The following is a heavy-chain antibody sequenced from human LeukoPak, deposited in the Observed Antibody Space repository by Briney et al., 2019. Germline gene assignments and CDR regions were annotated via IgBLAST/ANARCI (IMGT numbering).Heavy chain of an antibody. V-gene: IGHV4-59*01. J-gene: IGHJ4*02. CDR2: MHYSGST. CDR1: GDPISTYY. D-gene: IGHD5-12*01. CDR3: ARGVAGYGPYDY. Sequence: SSETLSLTCTVSGDPISTYYWSWIRQPPGKGLEWIGYMHYSGSTNYNPSLKSRVTISLDTPKNQFSLRLNSVTAADTAVYYCARGVAGYGPYDYWGQGTLVTVSS.